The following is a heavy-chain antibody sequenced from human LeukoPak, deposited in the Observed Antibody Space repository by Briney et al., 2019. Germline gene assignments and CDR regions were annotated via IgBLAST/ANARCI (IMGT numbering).Heavy chain of an antibody. CDR3: AREFIPLGYFDY. V-gene: IGHV4-4*07. D-gene: IGHD2-21*01. CDR2: IYTSGST. Sequence: PSETLSLTCTVSGGSISSYCWSWIRQPAGKGLEWIGRIYTSGSTNYNPSLKSRVTMSVDTSKNQLSLKLSSVTAADTAVYYCAREFIPLGYFDYWGQGTLVTVSS. CDR1: GGSISSYC. J-gene: IGHJ4*02.